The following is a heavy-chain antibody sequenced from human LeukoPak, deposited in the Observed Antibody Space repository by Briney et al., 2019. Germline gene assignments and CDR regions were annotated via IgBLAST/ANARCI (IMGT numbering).Heavy chain of an antibody. CDR1: GGTFSSYA. D-gene: IGHD2-2*02. CDR3: ASASSRYCSSTSCYTNWFDP. CDR2: IIPIFGTA. J-gene: IGHJ5*02. V-gene: IGHV1-69*13. Sequence: ASVKVSCKASGGTFSSYAISWVRQAPGQGLEWMGGIIPIFGTANYAQKFQGRVTITADESTSTAYMELSSLRSEDTAVYYCASASSRYCSSTSCYTNWFDPWGQGTLVTVSS.